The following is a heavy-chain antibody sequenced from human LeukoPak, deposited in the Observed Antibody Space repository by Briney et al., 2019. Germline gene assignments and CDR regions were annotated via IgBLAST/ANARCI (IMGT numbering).Heavy chain of an antibody. Sequence: AGRSLRLSCAASGFTFSNFGMHWVRQAPGKGLEWVAVIWYDGSKKYYADSVKGRFTISRDNSTLFLQMNSLRAEDTAIYYCARFQYHDILTGMRYWGQGTLVTVSS. CDR2: IWYDGSKK. V-gene: IGHV3-33*01. D-gene: IGHD3-9*01. J-gene: IGHJ4*02. CDR3: ARFQYHDILTGMRY. CDR1: GFTFSNFG.